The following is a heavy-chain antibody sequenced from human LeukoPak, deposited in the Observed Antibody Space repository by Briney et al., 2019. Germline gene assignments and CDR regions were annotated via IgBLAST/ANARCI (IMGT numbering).Heavy chain of an antibody. CDR2: INPNSGGT. CDR1: GYTFTGYY. Sequence: GASVTVSCKASGYTFTGYYMHWVRQAPGQGVEWMGWINPNSGGTNYAQKFQGRVTMTRDTSISTAYMELSRLRSDDTAVYYCARVSDILTGYSSVYYFDYWGQGTLVTVSS. V-gene: IGHV1-2*02. D-gene: IGHD3-9*01. J-gene: IGHJ4*02. CDR3: ARVSDILTGYSSVYYFDY.